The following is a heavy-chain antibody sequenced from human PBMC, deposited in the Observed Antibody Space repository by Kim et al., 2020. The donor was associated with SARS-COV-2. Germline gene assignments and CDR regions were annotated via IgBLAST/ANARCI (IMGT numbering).Heavy chain of an antibody. CDR3: ARVSDLGYYGSGTGYFDY. V-gene: IGHV4-39*07. J-gene: IGHJ4*02. D-gene: IGHD3-10*01. CDR1: GGSISSSSYY. CDR2: IYYSGST. Sequence: SETLSLTCTVSGGSISSSSYYWGWIRQPPGKGLDWIGSIYYSGSTYYNPSLKSRVTISVDTSKNQFSLKLSSVTAADTAVYYCARVSDLGYYGSGTGYFDYWGQGTLDTVSS.